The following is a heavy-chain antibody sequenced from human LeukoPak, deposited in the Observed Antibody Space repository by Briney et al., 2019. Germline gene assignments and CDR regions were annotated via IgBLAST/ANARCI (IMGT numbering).Heavy chain of an antibody. CDR3: ARYYYDSQAFDY. J-gene: IGHJ4*02. CDR2: IIPIFGTA. D-gene: IGHD3-22*01. V-gene: IGHV1-69*05. CDR1: GGTFSSYA. Sequence: ASVKVSCKASGGTFSSYAISCVRQAPGQGLEWMGRIIPIFGTANYAQKFQGRVTITTDESTSTAYMELSSLRSEDTAVYYCARYYYDSQAFDYWGQGTLVTVSS.